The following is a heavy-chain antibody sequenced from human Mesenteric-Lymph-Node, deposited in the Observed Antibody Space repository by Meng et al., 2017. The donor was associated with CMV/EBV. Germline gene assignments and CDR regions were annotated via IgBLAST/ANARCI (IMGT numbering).Heavy chain of an antibody. J-gene: IGHJ4*02. Sequence: SETLSLTCIVSGGVVSSVSYHWNWIRQPPGKGLEWIGQTWFGRGSNYNPSLKSRLTISLDTSKNQFTLHLNSVTAADTAIYYCASLIAGGGGRGNWGQGTLVTVSS. CDR3: ASLIAGGGGRGN. CDR1: GGVVSSVSYH. CDR2: TWFGRGS. V-gene: IGHV4-61*01. D-gene: IGHD1-26*01.